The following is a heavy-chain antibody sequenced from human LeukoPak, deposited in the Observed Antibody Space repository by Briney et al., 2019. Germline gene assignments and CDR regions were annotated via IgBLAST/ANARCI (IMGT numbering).Heavy chain of an antibody. V-gene: IGHV3-7*01. D-gene: IGHD6-19*01. J-gene: IGHJ4*02. Sequence: PGGSLRLSCAASGFTFSSYWMNWARQAPGKGLEWVASINHNGNVNYYVDSVKGRFTISRDNGKNSLYLQMDSLRADDTAVYYCARTSGTGWSHWGQGTLVTVSS. CDR2: INHNGNVN. CDR1: GFTFSSYW. CDR3: ARTSGTGWSH.